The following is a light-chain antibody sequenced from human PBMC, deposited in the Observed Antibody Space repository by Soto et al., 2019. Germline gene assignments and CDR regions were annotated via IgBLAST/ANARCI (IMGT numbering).Light chain of an antibody. CDR3: QQYHSYWT. CDR2: GAS. Sequence: DIQMTQSPSTLSASVGDRVTITCRASQGISSYLAWYQQRPGKAPELLIYGASTLRTGVASRFRGSGSGTEFTLTISSLQTDDFSTYYCQQYHSYWTFGQGTKVDIK. V-gene: IGKV1-5*01. CDR1: QGISSY. J-gene: IGKJ1*01.